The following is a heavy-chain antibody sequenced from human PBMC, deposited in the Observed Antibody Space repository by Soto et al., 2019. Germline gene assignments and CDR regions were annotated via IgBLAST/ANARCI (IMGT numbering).Heavy chain of an antibody. J-gene: IGHJ4*02. CDR2: INAYNGNT. CDR1: GYTFTSYG. Sequence: QVQLVQSGAEVKKPGASVKVSCKASGYTFTSYGISCVRQAPGQGLEWMGWINAYNGNTNYAQKLQGRVTMTTNTSTSTAYMELRSLGSDDTAVYYCARDLYGSGSYLPYYFDYWGQGTLVTVSS. CDR3: ARDLYGSGSYLPYYFDY. D-gene: IGHD3-10*01. V-gene: IGHV1-18*01.